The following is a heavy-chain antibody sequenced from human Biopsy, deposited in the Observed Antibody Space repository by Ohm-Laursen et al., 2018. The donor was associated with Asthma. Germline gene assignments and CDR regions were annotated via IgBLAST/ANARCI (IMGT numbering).Heavy chain of an antibody. V-gene: IGHV4-39*02. CDR1: GGSMSSSSYY. CDR2: ISYTGSA. CDR3: ARHWDWGSFFDY. D-gene: IGHD7-27*01. Sequence: TLSLTCAVSGGSMSSSSYYWGWIRQPPGKGLEWMGSISYTGSAYHNPSLKSRVTISVDTSKNHFSLKLSSVIAADTAVYYCARHWDWGSFFDYWGQGTPVTVSS. J-gene: IGHJ4*02.